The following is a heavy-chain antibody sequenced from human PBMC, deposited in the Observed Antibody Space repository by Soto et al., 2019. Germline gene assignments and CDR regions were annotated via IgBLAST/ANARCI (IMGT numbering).Heavy chain of an antibody. Sequence: LSLTCTVSGGSISSGDYYWSWIRQHPGKGLEWIGYIYYSGSTYYNPSLKSRVTISVDTSKNQFSLKLSSVTAADTAVYYCARVGPYGDYSGGVYNWFDPWGQGTLVTVSS. V-gene: IGHV4-31*03. J-gene: IGHJ5*02. CDR2: IYYSGST. CDR1: GGSISSGDYY. D-gene: IGHD4-17*01. CDR3: ARVGPYGDYSGGVYNWFDP.